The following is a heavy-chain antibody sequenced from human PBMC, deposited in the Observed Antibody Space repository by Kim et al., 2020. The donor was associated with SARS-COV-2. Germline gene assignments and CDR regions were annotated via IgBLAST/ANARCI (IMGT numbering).Heavy chain of an antibody. D-gene: IGHD2-15*01. CDR3: ARAGGMRSRVPGRYCSGGSCHNWFDP. CDR2: INHSGST. Sequence: SETLSLTCAVYGGSFSGYYWSWIRQPPGKGLEWIGEINHSGSTNYNPSLKSRVTISVDTSKNQFSLKLSSVTAADTAVYYCARAGGMRSRVPGRYCSGGSCHNWFDPWGQGTLVTVSS. CDR1: GGSFSGYY. V-gene: IGHV4-34*01. J-gene: IGHJ5*02.